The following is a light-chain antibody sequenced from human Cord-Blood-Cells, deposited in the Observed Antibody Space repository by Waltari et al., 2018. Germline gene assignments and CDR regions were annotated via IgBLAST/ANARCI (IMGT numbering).Light chain of an antibody. CDR2: EVS. Sequence: QSALPPPASVSGSPGQSITIPCPETSSDVGGYNYVSWYQQHPGQAPKLMIYEVSNRPSGVSNRFSGSKSGNTASLTISGLQAEDEADYYCSSYTSSSTPHFGTGTKVTVL. CDR1: SSDVGGYNY. CDR3: SSYTSSSTPH. J-gene: IGLJ1*01. V-gene: IGLV2-14*01.